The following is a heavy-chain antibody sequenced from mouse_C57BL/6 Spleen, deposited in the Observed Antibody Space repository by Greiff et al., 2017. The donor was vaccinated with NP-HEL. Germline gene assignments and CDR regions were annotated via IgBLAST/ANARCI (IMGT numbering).Heavy chain of an antibody. D-gene: IGHD1-1*01. CDR1: GYTFTSYG. Sequence: QVQLKESGAELARPGASVKLSCKASGYTFTSYGISWVKQRTGQGLEWIGEIYPRSGNTYYNEKFKGKATLTADKSSSTAYMELRSLTSEDSAVYFCARTTTVVARGALAMDYWGQGTSVTVSS. J-gene: IGHJ4*01. CDR2: IYPRSGNT. V-gene: IGHV1-81*01. CDR3: ARTTTVVARGALAMDY.